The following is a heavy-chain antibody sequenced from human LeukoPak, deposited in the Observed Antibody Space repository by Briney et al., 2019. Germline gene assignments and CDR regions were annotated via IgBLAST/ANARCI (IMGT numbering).Heavy chain of an antibody. V-gene: IGHV4-38-2*01. D-gene: IGHD2-21*01. J-gene: IGHJ4*02. Sequence: SETLSLTCAVSGYSISSGYYWGRIRQPPGKGLEWIGSIYHSGRTYYNPSLKSRVTISVDTSKNQFSLKLSSVTAADTAVYYCARRGFYSGVHYWGQGTLVTVSS. CDR3: ARRGFYSGVHY. CDR2: IYHSGRT. CDR1: GYSISSGYY.